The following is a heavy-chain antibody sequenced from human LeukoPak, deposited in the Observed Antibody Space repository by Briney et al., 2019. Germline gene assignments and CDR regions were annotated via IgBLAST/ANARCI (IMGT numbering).Heavy chain of an antibody. Sequence: PSETLSLTCAVYGGSFSGYYWSWIRQPPGKGLEWIGEINHSGSTNYNPSLKSRVTISVDTSKNQFSLQLNSVNPEDTAVYHCARAGDHVTYGGVDIWGLGTMVTVSS. CDR2: INHSGST. CDR3: ARAGDHVTYGGVDI. J-gene: IGHJ3*02. CDR1: GGSFSGYY. V-gene: IGHV4-34*01. D-gene: IGHD4-23*01.